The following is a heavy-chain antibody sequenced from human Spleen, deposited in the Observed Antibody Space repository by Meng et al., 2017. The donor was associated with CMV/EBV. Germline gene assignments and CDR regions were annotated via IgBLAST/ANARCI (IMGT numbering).Heavy chain of an antibody. CDR1: GGSISSGDFF. CDR3: GRGEFFDI. D-gene: IGHD2/OR15-2a*01. Sequence: TCTVSGGSISSGDFFWSWIRQPPGKALEWIGYISSRGNTFYNAFLKSRVSMSIDTSKNQFSLKLGSVAAADTAVYYCGRGEFFDIWGQGTLVTVSS. J-gene: IGHJ3*02. V-gene: IGHV4-30-4*08. CDR2: ISSRGNT.